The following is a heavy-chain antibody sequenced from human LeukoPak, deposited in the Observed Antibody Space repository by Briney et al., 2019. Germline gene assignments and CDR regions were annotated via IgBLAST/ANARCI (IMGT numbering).Heavy chain of an antibody. Sequence: PGGSLRLSCAASGFTFSNAWMSWVRQAPGKGLEWVGRIKSKTDGGTTDYAAPVKGRFTISRDDSKNTLYLQMNSLKTEDTAVYYCTTDPLYYYDSTAFDIWGQGTMVTVFS. CDR3: TTDPLYYYDSTAFDI. D-gene: IGHD3-22*01. V-gene: IGHV3-15*01. CDR1: GFTFSNAW. J-gene: IGHJ3*02. CDR2: IKSKTDGGTT.